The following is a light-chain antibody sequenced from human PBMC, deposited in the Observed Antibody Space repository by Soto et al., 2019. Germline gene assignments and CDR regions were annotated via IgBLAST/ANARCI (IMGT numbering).Light chain of an antibody. J-gene: IGKJ5*01. V-gene: IGKV1-12*01. CDR3: QQVNSYPLT. CDR2: VAS. Sequence: DIQMTQSPPSVSASVGHRVTITCRASQDVGNWLAWYKQKPGKAPNFMSYVASTLQNGVPSRVRGSGSGTEFTLTISSLKPEDFATYYCQQVNSYPLTFGQGTRLEIK. CDR1: QDVGNW.